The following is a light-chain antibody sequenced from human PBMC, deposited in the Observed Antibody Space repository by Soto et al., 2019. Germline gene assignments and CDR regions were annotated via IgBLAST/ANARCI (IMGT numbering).Light chain of an antibody. CDR3: CSFAGSYSYV. CDR2: DVT. J-gene: IGLJ1*01. V-gene: IGLV2-11*01. CDR1: TSNVGGYNY. Sequence: QSVLTQPRSVSGSPGQSVTISCTGTTSNVGGYNYVSWYQQHPSKATKLMIYDVTKRPSGVPDRFSGSKSGNTASLTISGLQAEDEADYYCCSFAGSYSYVFGIGTKVTVL.